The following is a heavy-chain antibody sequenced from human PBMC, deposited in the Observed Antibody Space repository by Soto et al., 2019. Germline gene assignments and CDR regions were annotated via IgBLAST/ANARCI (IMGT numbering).Heavy chain of an antibody. J-gene: IGHJ6*02. CDR2: IIPIFGTA. V-gene: IGHV1-69*01. CDR1: GGTFSSYA. Sequence: QVQLVQSGAEVKKPGSSVKVSCKASGGTFSSYAISWVRQAPGQGLEWMGGIIPIFGTATYAQKFQGRVTITEDESTSTAYMELGSLRSEDTAVYYFATGTLTQGYNYYSGMDDWGQGTTVNVSS. CDR3: ATGTLTQGYNYYSGMDD. D-gene: IGHD1-1*01.